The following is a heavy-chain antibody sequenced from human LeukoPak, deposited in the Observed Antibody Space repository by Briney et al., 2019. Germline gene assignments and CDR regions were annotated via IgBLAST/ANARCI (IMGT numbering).Heavy chain of an antibody. J-gene: IGHJ6*03. D-gene: IGHD6-13*01. V-gene: IGHV1-8*01. CDR3: ARDARIAAAYQQLGEDYMDV. CDR1: GYTFTSYD. Sequence: ASVKVSCKASGYTFTSYDINWVRQATGQGLEWMGWMNPNSGNTGYAQKFQGRFTMTRNTSISTAYIELSSLRSEDAAVYYCARDARIAAAYQQLGEDYMDVWGKGTTVTVSS. CDR2: MNPNSGNT.